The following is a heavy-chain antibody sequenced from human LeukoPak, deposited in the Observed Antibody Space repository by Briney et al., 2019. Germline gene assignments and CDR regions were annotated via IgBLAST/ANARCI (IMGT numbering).Heavy chain of an antibody. CDR1: GFTFDDYA. Sequence: GGSLRLSCAASGFTFDDYAMHWVRQAPGKGLEWVSGISWNSGSIGYADSVKGRFTISRDNAKNSLYLQMNSLRAEDTAVYYCAKVNKRYGSYDAFDIWGQGSMVTVSS. CDR3: AKVNKRYGSYDAFDI. J-gene: IGHJ3*02. CDR2: ISWNSGSI. V-gene: IGHV3-9*01. D-gene: IGHD4-17*01.